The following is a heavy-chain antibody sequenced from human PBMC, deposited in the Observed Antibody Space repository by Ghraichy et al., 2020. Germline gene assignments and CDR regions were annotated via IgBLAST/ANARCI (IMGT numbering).Heavy chain of an antibody. V-gene: IGHV5-51*01. CDR2: IYPGDSDT. J-gene: IGHJ3*02. Sequence: GESLNISCKGSGYSFTSYWIGWVRQMPGKGLEWMGIIYPGDSDTRYSPSFQGQVTISADKSISTAYLQWSSLKASDTAMYYCARRRYYYDSSGQLPGDAFDIWGQGTMVTVSS. CDR3: ARRRYYYDSSGQLPGDAFDI. CDR1: GYSFTSYW. D-gene: IGHD3-22*01.